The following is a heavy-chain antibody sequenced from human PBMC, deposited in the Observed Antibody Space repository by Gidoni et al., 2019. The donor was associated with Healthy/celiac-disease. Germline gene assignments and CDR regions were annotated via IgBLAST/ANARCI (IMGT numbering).Heavy chain of an antibody. CDR1: GFTFSSYW. V-gene: IGHV3-7*01. CDR3: AREGRWFGELLPDY. D-gene: IGHD3-10*01. Sequence: DVQLVESGGGLVQPGGSRRLSCAASGFTFSSYWMSWVRQAPGKGLEWVANIKQDGSEKYYVDSVKGRFTISRDNAKNSLYLQMNSLRAEDTAVYYCAREGRWFGELLPDYWGQGTLVTVSS. J-gene: IGHJ4*02. CDR2: IKQDGSEK.